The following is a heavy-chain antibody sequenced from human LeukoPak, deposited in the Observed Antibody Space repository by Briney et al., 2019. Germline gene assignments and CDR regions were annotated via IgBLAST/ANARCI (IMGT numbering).Heavy chain of an antibody. V-gene: IGHV3-48*01. CDR1: GFTFSSYS. CDR2: ISSSSSTI. CDR3: ARAGEVVVVVAATPLDY. J-gene: IGHJ4*02. D-gene: IGHD2-15*01. Sequence: GGSLRLSCTVSGFTFSSYSMNWVRQAPGKGLEWVSYISSSSSTIYYADSVKGRFTISRDNAKNSLYLQMNSLRAEDTAVYYCARAGEVVVVVAATPLDYWGQGTLVTVSS.